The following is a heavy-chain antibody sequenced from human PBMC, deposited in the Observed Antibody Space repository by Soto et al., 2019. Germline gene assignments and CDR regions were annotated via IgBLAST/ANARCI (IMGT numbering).Heavy chain of an antibody. V-gene: IGHV3-30*18. CDR1: GFTFSSYG. CDR2: ISYDGSNK. Sequence: GGSLRLSCAASGFTFSSYGMHWVRQAPGKGLEWVAVISYDGSNKYYADSVKGRFTISRDNSKNTLYLQMNSLRAEDTAVYYCAKGSGMVAATLYFDYWGQGTLVTVSS. CDR3: AKGSGMVAATLYFDY. D-gene: IGHD2-15*01. J-gene: IGHJ4*02.